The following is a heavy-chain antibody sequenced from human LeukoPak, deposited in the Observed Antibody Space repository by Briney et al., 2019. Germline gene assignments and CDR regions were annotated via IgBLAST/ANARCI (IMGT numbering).Heavy chain of an antibody. CDR1: GGSISSGGYS. Sequence: PSQTLSLTCAVPGGSISSGGYSWSWIRQPPGKGLEWIGYIYHSGSTYYNPSLKSRVTISVDRSKNQFSLKLSSVTAADTAVYYCARVAYSGSYYDAFDVWGQGTMVTVSS. CDR2: IYHSGST. J-gene: IGHJ3*01. V-gene: IGHV4-30-2*01. D-gene: IGHD1-26*01. CDR3: ARVAYSGSYYDAFDV.